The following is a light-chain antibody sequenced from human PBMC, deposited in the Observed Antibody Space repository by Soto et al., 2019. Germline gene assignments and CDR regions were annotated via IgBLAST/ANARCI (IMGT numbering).Light chain of an antibody. CDR1: SSDVGGYNY. V-gene: IGLV2-14*01. Sequence: QSALTQPASVSGSPGQSITISCTGTSSDVGGYNYVSWYQQHPGKAPKLMIYDVSNRHSGVSNRFSGSKSGNTASLTLSWLQAEDEDDHYCSFYTSSSTPVFGGGPKRTVL. CDR3: SFYTSSSTPV. J-gene: IGLJ3*02. CDR2: DVS.